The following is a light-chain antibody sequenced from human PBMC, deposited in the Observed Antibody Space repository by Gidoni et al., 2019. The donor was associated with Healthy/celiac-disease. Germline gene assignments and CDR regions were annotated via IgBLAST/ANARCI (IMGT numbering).Light chain of an antibody. CDR2: KAS. V-gene: IGKV1-5*03. J-gene: IGKJ1*01. CDR3: QQYNSYSGT. CDR1: QSIRSW. Sequence: DIQMTQSPSTLSASVGDRVTITCRASQSIRSWLAWYQQKPGKAPKLLLYKASSLESGVPSRFSGSGSGTEFTLTISSLQPDDFATYYCQQYNSYSGTFXQXTKVEIK.